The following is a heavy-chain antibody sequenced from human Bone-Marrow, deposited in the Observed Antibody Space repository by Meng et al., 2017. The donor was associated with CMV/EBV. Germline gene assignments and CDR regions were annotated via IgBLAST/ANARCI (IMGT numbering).Heavy chain of an antibody. CDR1: GYTFTSYD. Sequence: ASVKVSCKASGYTFTSYDINWVRQATGQGLEWMGWMNPNSGNTGYAQKFQGRVTMTRDTSINTAYMELSWLRSDDTAVYYCATGPSTAMVLYYYYYDMDVWGQGTTVTVS. CDR2: MNPNSGNT. D-gene: IGHD5-18*01. J-gene: IGHJ6*02. CDR3: ATGPSTAMVLYYYYYDMDV. V-gene: IGHV1-8*01.